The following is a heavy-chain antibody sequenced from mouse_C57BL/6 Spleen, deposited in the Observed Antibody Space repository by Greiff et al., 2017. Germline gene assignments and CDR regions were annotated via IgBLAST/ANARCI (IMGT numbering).Heavy chain of an antibody. CDR1: GYTFTSYW. CDR2: IDPSDSYT. D-gene: IGHD2-1*01. V-gene: IGHV1-69*01. J-gene: IGHJ2*01. Sequence: VQLQQPGAELVMPGASVKLSCKASGYTFTSYWMHWVKQRPGQGLEWIGEIDPSDSYTNYNQKFKGKSTLTVDKSSSTAYMQLSSLTSEDSAVYYCARGDYGNPFDYWGQGTTLTVSS. CDR3: ARGDYGNPFDY.